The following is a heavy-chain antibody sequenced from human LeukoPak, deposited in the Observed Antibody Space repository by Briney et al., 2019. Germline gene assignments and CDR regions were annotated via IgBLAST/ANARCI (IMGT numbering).Heavy chain of an antibody. CDR2: ISAGGGST. Sequence: GGSLRLSCAASGLTFSDYSMTWVRQAPGKGLFWVSGISAGGGSTYYADSVKGRFTISRDNSRNTLYLQMNSLRAEDTAVYYCAKARPLWRVNWFDPWGQGTLITVSS. CDR3: AKARPLWRVNWFDP. D-gene: IGHD3-10*01. J-gene: IGHJ5*02. V-gene: IGHV3-23*01. CDR1: GLTFSDYS.